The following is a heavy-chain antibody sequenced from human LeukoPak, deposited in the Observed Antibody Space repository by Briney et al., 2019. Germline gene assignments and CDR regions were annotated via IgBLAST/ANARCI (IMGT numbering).Heavy chain of an antibody. Sequence: GGSLRLSCAASGFTVSSNYMSWVRQAPGKGLEWVSVIYSGGSTYYADSVKGRFTISRHNSKNTLYLQMNSLRAEDTAVYYCARASYDFWSGYNDYYYGMDVWGQGTTVTVSS. V-gene: IGHV3-53*04. CDR1: GFTVSSNY. CDR2: IYSGGST. D-gene: IGHD3-3*01. J-gene: IGHJ6*02. CDR3: ARASYDFWSGYNDYYYGMDV.